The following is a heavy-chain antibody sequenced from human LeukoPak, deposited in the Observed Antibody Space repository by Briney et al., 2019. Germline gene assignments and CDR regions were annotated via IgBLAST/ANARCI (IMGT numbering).Heavy chain of an antibody. V-gene: IGHV4-34*01. J-gene: IGHJ5*02. CDR2: INHSGST. CDR1: GGSFSGYY. CDR3: ASRYSSSWYNWFDP. D-gene: IGHD6-13*01. Sequence: SETLSLTCAVYGGSFSGYYWSWIRQPPGKGLEWIGEINHSGSTNYNPSLKSRVTISVDTSKNQFSLKLSSVTAADTAVYYCASRYSSSWYNWFDPWGQRTLVTVSS.